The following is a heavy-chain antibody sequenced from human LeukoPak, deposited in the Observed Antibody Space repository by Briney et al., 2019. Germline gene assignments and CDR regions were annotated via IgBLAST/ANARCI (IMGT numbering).Heavy chain of an antibody. Sequence: PGGSLRLSCAASGFTFSSYWMHWVRQAPGKGLVWVSGINSDGKITSHADSVKGRFTISRDNAKNTLLLQMNSLRVEDTAVYYCAKLSSYWSFDYWGQGSLVTVSS. D-gene: IGHD6-13*01. J-gene: IGHJ4*02. CDR2: INSDGKIT. CDR3: AKLSSYWSFDY. CDR1: GFTFSSYW. V-gene: IGHV3-74*01.